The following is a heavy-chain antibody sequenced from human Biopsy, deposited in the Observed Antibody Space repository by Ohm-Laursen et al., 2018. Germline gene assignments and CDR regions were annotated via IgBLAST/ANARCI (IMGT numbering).Heavy chain of an antibody. Sequence: GSLRLSCAASGFTFSNYAMSWVRQAPGKGLEWVSAISGSAGSTNYADSVKGRFTISRDNSKNTLYLQLNSLRAEDTALYYCAKINPSSIYYYYGMDVWGQGTTVTASS. J-gene: IGHJ6*02. CDR2: ISGSAGST. CDR1: GFTFSNYA. CDR3: AKINPSSIYYYYGMDV. V-gene: IGHV3-23*01.